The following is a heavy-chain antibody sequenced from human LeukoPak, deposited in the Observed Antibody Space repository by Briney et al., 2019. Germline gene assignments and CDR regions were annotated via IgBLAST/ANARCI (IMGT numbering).Heavy chain of an antibody. CDR3: ARLRYDYYGMDV. J-gene: IGHJ6*02. CDR2: IWYDGSNK. CDR1: GFTFSSYG. Sequence: QPGGSLRLSCAASGFTFSSYGMHWVRQAPGKGLEWVAVIWYDGSNKYYADSVKGRFTISRDKSKNTLYLQMNSLRAEDTAVYYCARLRYDYYGMDVWGQGTTVTVSS. V-gene: IGHV3-33*01.